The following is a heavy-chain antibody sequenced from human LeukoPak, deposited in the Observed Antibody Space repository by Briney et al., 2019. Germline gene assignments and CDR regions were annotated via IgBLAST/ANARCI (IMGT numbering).Heavy chain of an antibody. Sequence: SQTLSLTCAISGDSVSNNSAAWNWIRQSTSRGLEWLGRTYYRSKWYNDYAVSVKSRISVNADTSKNQFSLQLNSVTPEDAALYYCARSTWTVGVPYDYWGQGTLVTVSS. CDR2: TYYRSKWYN. CDR1: GDSVSNNSAA. CDR3: ARSTWTVGVPYDY. J-gene: IGHJ4*02. D-gene: IGHD3-10*01. V-gene: IGHV6-1*01.